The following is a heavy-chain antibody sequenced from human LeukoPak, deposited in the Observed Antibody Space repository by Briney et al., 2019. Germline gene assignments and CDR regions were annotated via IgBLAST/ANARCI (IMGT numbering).Heavy chain of an antibody. CDR1: GGSISSGGYY. V-gene: IGHV4-61*08. CDR2: IYYSGTT. J-gene: IGHJ4*02. D-gene: IGHD6-19*01. Sequence: SQILSLTCTVSGGSISSGGYYWSWIRQPPGKGLEWIGYIYYSGTTNYSPSLKSRVTISVDTSKNQFSLKLSSVTAADTAVYYCARVMGSGWTGFDYRGQGTLVTVSS. CDR3: ARVMGSGWTGFDY.